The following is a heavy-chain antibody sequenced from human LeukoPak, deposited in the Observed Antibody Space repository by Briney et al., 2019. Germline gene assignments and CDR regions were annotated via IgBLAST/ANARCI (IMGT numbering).Heavy chain of an antibody. CDR1: GFTFSDYY. Sequence: GGSLRLSCAASGFTFSDYYMSWIRQAPGKGLEWVSFISTGGSTEYYADSVKGRFTISRDNAKRSLFLQMNSLRAEDTAVYYCARATGYNYDYWAREPWSPSPQ. CDR3: ARATGYNYDY. D-gene: IGHD5-18*01. V-gene: IGHV3-11*04. CDR2: ISTGGSTE. J-gene: IGHJ4*02.